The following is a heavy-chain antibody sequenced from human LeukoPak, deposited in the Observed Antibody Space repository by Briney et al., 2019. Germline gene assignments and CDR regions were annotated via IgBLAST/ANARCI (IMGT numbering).Heavy chain of an antibody. CDR3: ARSPSGSYPFDY. D-gene: IGHD1-26*01. V-gene: IGHV1-24*01. Sequence: ASVKVSCKVSGYTLTELSMHWARQAPGKGLEWMGGFDPEDGETIYAQKFQGRVTITADESTSTAYMELSSLRSEDTAVYYCARSPSGSYPFDYWGQGTLVTVSS. CDR2: FDPEDGET. J-gene: IGHJ4*02. CDR1: GYTLTELS.